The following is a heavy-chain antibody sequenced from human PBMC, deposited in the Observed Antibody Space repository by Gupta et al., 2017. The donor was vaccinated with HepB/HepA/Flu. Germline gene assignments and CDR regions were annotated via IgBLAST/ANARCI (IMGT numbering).Heavy chain of an antibody. CDR3: ARNTSAWSYDN. CDR2: IYYSGSS. D-gene: IGHD6-19*01. V-gene: IGHV4-39*01. CDR1: GGSITSGTSY. J-gene: IGHJ4*01. Sequence: QVHLQESGPRLVKASETLSLTCTVSGGSITSGTSYWGWIRQPPGKGLEWIGSIYYSGSSDYNPSLKTRVTMSVHTSKNQFSLTLTSVTAADTAVYYWARNTSAWSYDNWGQGILVTVSS.